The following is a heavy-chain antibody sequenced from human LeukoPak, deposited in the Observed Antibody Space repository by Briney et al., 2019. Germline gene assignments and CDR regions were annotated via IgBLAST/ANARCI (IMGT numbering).Heavy chain of an antibody. D-gene: IGHD2-21*02. CDR2: IKHSGST. CDR1: GASFSDYY. Sequence: PSETLSLTCAFYGASFSDYYWSWIRQPPGRGLEWIGEIKHSGSTNYNPSLKSRVTISVDTSKNQFSLKLSSVTAADTAVYYCARWNCGGDCYHDGFDIWGQGTMVTVSS. CDR3: ARWNCGGDCYHDGFDI. J-gene: IGHJ3*02. V-gene: IGHV4-34*01.